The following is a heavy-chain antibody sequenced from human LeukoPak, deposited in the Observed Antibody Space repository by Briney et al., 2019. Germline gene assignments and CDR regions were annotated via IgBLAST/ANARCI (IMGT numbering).Heavy chain of an antibody. CDR3: ATHYYDSSGTPGDY. Sequence: RSETLSLTCTVSGGSISSYYWSWIRQPPGKGLEWIGYIYYSGSTNYNPSLKSRVTISVDTSKNQFSLKLSSVTAADTAVYYCATHYYDSSGTPGDYWGQGTLVTVSS. V-gene: IGHV4-59*08. J-gene: IGHJ4*02. D-gene: IGHD3-22*01. CDR1: GGSISSYY. CDR2: IYYSGST.